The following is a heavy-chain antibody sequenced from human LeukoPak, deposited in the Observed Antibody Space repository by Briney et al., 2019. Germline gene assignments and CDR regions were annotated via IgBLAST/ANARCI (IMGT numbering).Heavy chain of an antibody. J-gene: IGHJ4*02. CDR3: ARGDPNYDFWSGQPVFDY. CDR1: GGSISSGDYY. Sequence: SETLSLTCTVSGGSISSGDYYWSWIRQPPGKGLEWIGEINHSGSTNYNPSLKSRVTISVDTSKSQFSLKLSSVTAADTAVYYCARGDPNYDFWSGQPVFDYWGQGTLVTVSS. CDR2: INHSGST. V-gene: IGHV4-39*07. D-gene: IGHD3-3*01.